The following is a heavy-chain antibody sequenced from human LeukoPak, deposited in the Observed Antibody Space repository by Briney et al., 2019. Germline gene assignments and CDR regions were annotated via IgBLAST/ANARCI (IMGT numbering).Heavy chain of an antibody. D-gene: IGHD3-10*01. Sequence: SETLSLTCTVSGGSISSGSYYWSWIRQPAGKGLEWIGRIYTSGSTNYNPSLKSRVTISVDTSKNQFSLKLSSVTAADTAVYYCARTDYYGSGSYFLDYWGQGTLVTVSS. CDR1: GGSISSGSYY. J-gene: IGHJ4*02. CDR3: ARTDYYGSGSYFLDY. CDR2: IYTSGST. V-gene: IGHV4-61*02.